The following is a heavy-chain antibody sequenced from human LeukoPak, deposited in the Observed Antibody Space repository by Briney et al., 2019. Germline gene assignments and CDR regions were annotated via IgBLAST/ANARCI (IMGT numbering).Heavy chain of an antibody. D-gene: IGHD1-7*01. V-gene: IGHV4-34*01. Sequence: KPSETLSLTCAVYGVSLRGYYWSWIRQSPEKGLEWIGEISHEGDSIYNPSLKSRLTLSVDMSKNQFSLKLRPVTAADTAVYYCARGRNYVSDYYFDVWGKGTTVIVSS. CDR3: ARGRNYVSDYYFDV. CDR2: ISHEGDS. CDR1: GVSLRGYY. J-gene: IGHJ6*03.